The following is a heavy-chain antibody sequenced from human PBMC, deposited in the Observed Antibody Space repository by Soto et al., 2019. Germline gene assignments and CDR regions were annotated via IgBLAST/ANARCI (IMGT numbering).Heavy chain of an antibody. CDR3: ASSMGRGGNAY. J-gene: IGHJ4*02. D-gene: IGHD3-10*01. CDR1: GFTFSDYW. CDR2: IKTDGSEK. Sequence: EVQLVESGGGLVQPGGSLRLSCAASGFTFSDYWMSWVRQAPGKGLECVANIKTDGSEKYYVDPVKGRFTISRDNAKNSLYLQMNSLRAEDTAVYYCASSMGRGGNAYWGQVTLVAVAS. V-gene: IGHV3-7*05.